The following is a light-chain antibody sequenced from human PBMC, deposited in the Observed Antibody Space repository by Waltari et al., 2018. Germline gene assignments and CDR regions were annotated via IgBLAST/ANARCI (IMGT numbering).Light chain of an antibody. CDR2: GAS. Sequence: ETVVTQSPATLSVFPGERATLSCRASQNVTTKIAWYQQKPGQAPRLLIYGASTRATDTPIRFSGSGSGTEFTLTISSLQSEDFAFYYCQHHTRWLWTFGQGTKVEI. J-gene: IGKJ1*01. CDR1: QNVTTK. V-gene: IGKV3-15*01. CDR3: QHHTRWLWT.